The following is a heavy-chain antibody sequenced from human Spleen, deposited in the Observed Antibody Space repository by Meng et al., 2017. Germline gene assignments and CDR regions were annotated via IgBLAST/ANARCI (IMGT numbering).Heavy chain of an antibody. CDR1: GYTFTSYA. CDR3: ARGGHHSSSWYFSFDY. CDR2: INAGNGNT. V-gene: IGHV1-3*01. Sequence: ASVKVSCKASGYTFTSYAMHWVRQAPGQRLEWMGWINAGNGNTKYSQKFQGRVTITRDTSASTAYMELSSLRSEDTAVYYCARGGHHSSSWYFSFDYWVQGTLVTVSS. D-gene: IGHD6-13*01. J-gene: IGHJ4*02.